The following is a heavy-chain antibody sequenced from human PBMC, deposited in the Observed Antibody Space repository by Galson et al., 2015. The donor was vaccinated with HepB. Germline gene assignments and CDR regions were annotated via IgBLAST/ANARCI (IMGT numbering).Heavy chain of an antibody. V-gene: IGHV5-51*01. Sequence: QSGAEVKKPGESLKISCKGSGYIFSTYWIGWVRQMPGKGLEWMGIIYPGDSDTRYSPSFQGQVTISADKSISTAYLQWSSLKASDTAMYYCARSNGDCGGDCYSYYYGMDVWGQGTTVTVSS. CDR2: IYPGDSDT. J-gene: IGHJ6*02. CDR1: GYIFSTYW. D-gene: IGHD2-21*02. CDR3: ARSNGDCGGDCYSYYYGMDV.